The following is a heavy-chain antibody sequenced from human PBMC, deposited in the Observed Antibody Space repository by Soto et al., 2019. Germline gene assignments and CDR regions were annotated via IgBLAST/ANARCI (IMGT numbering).Heavy chain of an antibody. V-gene: IGHV3-30-3*01. Sequence: GGSLRLSCAASGFTFSIYAMHWVRHAPGKGLEWVAVISYDGSNKYYADSVKGRFTISRDNSKNTLYLQMNSLRAEDTAVYYCARGWTDYYDSSGYSHTYDYWGQGTLVTVSS. D-gene: IGHD3-22*01. J-gene: IGHJ4*02. CDR1: GFTFSIYA. CDR3: ARGWTDYYDSSGYSHTYDY. CDR2: ISYDGSNK.